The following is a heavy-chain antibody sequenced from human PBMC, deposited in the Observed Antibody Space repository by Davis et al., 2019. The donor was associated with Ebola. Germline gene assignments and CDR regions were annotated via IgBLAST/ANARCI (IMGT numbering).Heavy chain of an antibody. CDR2: VSGSGGST. D-gene: IGHD2-2*01. CDR1: GLTFSSYA. CDR3: AKSTGGGDYY. J-gene: IGHJ4*02. V-gene: IGHV3-23*01. Sequence: GGSLRLSCAASGLTFSSYAMSWVRQAPGKGLEWVSSVSGSGGSTYYADSVKGRFTISRDNSKNTLYLQMSSLRPEDTAVYYCAKSTGGGDYYWGQGTLVTVSS.